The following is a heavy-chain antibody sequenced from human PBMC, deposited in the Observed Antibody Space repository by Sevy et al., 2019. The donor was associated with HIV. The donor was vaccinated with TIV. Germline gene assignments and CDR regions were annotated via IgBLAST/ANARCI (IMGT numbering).Heavy chain of an antibody. V-gene: IGHV3-33*01. D-gene: IGHD4-4*01. Sequence: GGSLRLSCAASGFTFSRYGMHWVRQAPGKGLEWVEVIWYDGSRKYYADSVKGRFTISRDNSKNTLYLQMNSLRAEDTAVYYCARDPTDKGMDVWGQGTTVTVSS. CDR3: ARDPTDKGMDV. CDR2: IWYDGSRK. J-gene: IGHJ6*02. CDR1: GFTFSRYG.